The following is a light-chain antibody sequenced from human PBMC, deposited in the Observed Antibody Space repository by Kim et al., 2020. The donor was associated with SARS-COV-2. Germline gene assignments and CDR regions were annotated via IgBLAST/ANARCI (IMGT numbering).Light chain of an antibody. V-gene: IGLV1-47*01. CDR3: AAWDDSLSGYV. Sequence: GQRVTISCSGSSSNIGSNYVYWYQQLPGTAPKLLIYRNNQRLSGVPDRFSGSKSGTSASLAISGLRSEDEADYYCAAWDDSLSGYVFGTGTKSPS. CDR2: RNN. J-gene: IGLJ1*01. CDR1: SSNIGSNY.